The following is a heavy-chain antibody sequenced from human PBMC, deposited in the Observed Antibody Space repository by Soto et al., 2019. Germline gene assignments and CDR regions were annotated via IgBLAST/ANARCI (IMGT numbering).Heavy chain of an antibody. CDR3: ARHATAVAGTGYFDY. V-gene: IGHV4-59*08. J-gene: IGHJ4*02. CDR1: GSSISAYH. CDR2: IYDSGST. Sequence: SETLSLTCTLSGSSISAYHWSWIRQPPGKELEWIGTIYDSGSTKYSPSLRSRVTISRDTPANQFSLSLSSVTAADTAVYYCARHATAVAGTGYFDYWGQGPLVTVSS. D-gene: IGHD6-19*01.